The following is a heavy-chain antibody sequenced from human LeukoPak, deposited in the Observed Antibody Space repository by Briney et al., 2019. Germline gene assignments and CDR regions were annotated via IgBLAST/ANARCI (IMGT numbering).Heavy chain of an antibody. J-gene: IGHJ4*02. Sequence: SQTLSLTCTVSGASISGSISGGTYYWNWIRQPAGKGLEWIGRMYNGGTTINYSPSLKSRVTISVDTSKNQFSLNVTSVTAADTAVYYCARSTNRLDSWGQGTLVTVFS. CDR2: MYNGGTT. CDR3: ARSTNRLDS. V-gene: IGHV4-61*02. CDR1: GASISGSISGGTYY. D-gene: IGHD1-14*01.